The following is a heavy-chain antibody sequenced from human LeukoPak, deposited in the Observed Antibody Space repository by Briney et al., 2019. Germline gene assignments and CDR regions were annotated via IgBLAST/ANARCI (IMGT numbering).Heavy chain of an antibody. CDR3: ARAYHFDYGDYVQAFDI. CDR1: GYSISSGYY. J-gene: IGHJ3*02. Sequence: SETLSLTCTVSGYSISSGYYWGWIRQPPGKGLEWIGSIYHSGSTYYNPSLKSRVTISVDTSKNQFSLKLSSVTAADTAVYYCARAYHFDYGDYVQAFDIWGQGIMVTVSS. V-gene: IGHV4-38-2*02. CDR2: IYHSGST. D-gene: IGHD4-17*01.